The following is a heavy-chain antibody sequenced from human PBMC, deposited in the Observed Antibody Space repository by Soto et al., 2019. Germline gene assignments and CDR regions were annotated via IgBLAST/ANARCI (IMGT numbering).Heavy chain of an antibody. V-gene: IGHV1-18*04. J-gene: IGHJ6*02. CDR1: GYTFTSYG. CDR3: ARGSGGSSAFYYYCYYGMNF. CDR2: ISAYNGNT. D-gene: IGHD6-6*01. Sequence: ASVKVSCKASGYTFTSYGISWVRQAPGQGLEWMGWISAYNGNTNYAQKLQGRVTMTTDTSTSTAYMELRSLRSDDTAVYYCARGSGGSSAFYYYCYYGMNFWGQGTTVTVSS.